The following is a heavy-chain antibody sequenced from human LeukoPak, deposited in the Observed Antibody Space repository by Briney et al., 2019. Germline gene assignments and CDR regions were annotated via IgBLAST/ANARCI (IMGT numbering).Heavy chain of an antibody. J-gene: IGHJ4*02. V-gene: IGHV3-23*01. Sequence: GGSLRPSCAASGFTFSSYAMSWVRQAPGKGLEWVSAISGGGGSTYYADSVKGRFTISRDNSKNTLYLQMNSLRAEDTAVYYCAKDLKYYYGSGSYYDYWGQGTLVTVSS. CDR3: AKDLKYYYGSGSYYDY. CDR1: GFTFSSYA. CDR2: ISGGGGST. D-gene: IGHD3-10*01.